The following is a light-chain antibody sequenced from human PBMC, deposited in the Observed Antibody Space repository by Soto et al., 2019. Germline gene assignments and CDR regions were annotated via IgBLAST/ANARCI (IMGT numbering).Light chain of an antibody. CDR2: SNN. CDR1: SSNIGSNY. CDR3: AAWDDSLSGPV. Sequence: QSVLTQPPSASGTPGQRVTISCSGSSSNIGSNYVYWYQQLPGTAPKLLIYSNNQRPSGVPDRFSGSKSGTSASLAISGLRSDDEADYYCAAWDDSLSGPVFGGGTKLNVL. V-gene: IGLV1-47*02. J-gene: IGLJ2*01.